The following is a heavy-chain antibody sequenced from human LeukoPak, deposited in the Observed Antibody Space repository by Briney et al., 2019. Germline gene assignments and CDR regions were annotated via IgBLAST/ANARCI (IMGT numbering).Heavy chain of an antibody. D-gene: IGHD2/OR15-2a*01. CDR3: ATGLGFYYDY. CDR2: VDFDGTGT. J-gene: IGHJ4*02. V-gene: IGHV3-74*03. CDR1: GVTFTKYW. Sequence: PGGSLRLSCAASGVTFTKYWMHWVRQDTKKKMMWVSRVDFDGTGTTYADSVRGRLTISRDNAKNTVYLQMNSLRAEDTAVYFCATGLGFYYDYWGQGTLVTVSS.